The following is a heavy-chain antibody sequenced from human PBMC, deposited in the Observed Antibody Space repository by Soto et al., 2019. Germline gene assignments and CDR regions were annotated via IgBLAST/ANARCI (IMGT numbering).Heavy chain of an antibody. CDR3: AKVAYDFWSGKDYGMDV. Sequence: GGSLRLSCAASGFTFSSYAMSWVRQAPGKGLEWVSAISGSGGSTYYADSVKGRFTISRDNSKNTLYLQMNSLRAEDTAVYYCAKVAYDFWSGKDYGMDVCGQGTTVTVYS. CDR2: ISGSGGST. J-gene: IGHJ6*02. D-gene: IGHD3-3*01. V-gene: IGHV3-23*01. CDR1: GFTFSSYA.